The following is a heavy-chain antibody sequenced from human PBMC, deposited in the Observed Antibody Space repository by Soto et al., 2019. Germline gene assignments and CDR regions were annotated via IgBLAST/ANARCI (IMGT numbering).Heavy chain of an antibody. CDR2: IYYSGST. Sequence: PSETLSLTCTVSGGSISSGGYYWSWIRQHPGKGLEWIGYIYYSGSTYYNPSLKSRVTISVDTSKNQFSPKLSSVTAADTAVYYCARVGDYIWGSYYFDYWGQGTLVTVSS. CDR3: ARVGDYIWGSYYFDY. D-gene: IGHD3-16*01. J-gene: IGHJ4*02. CDR1: GGSISSGGYY. V-gene: IGHV4-31*03.